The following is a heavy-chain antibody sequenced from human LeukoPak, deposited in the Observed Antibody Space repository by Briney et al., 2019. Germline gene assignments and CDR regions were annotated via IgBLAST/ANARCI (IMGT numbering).Heavy chain of an antibody. V-gene: IGHV3-30*04. CDR2: ISYDGSNK. CDR1: GFTFSSYA. Sequence: GGSLRLSCAASGFTFSSYAMHWVRQAPGKGLEWVAVISYDGSNKYYADSVKGRFTISRDNAKNSLYLQMNSLRVEDTATYYCARDQGGAVSYRGQGTLVIVSS. J-gene: IGHJ4*02. CDR3: ARDQGGAVSY. D-gene: IGHD3-16*01.